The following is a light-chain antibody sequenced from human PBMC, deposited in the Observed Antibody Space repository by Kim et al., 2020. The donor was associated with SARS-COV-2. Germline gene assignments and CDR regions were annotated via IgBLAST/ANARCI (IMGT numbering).Light chain of an antibody. Sequence: SASVGDRVTITCRASQGIRNDLGWYQQKPGKAPKLLIYAASSLQSVVPSRFSGSGSGTDFTLTISSLQPEDFATYYCLQDYNYPYTFGQGTKLEIK. CDR3: LQDYNYPYT. J-gene: IGKJ2*01. CDR1: QGIRND. V-gene: IGKV1-6*01. CDR2: AAS.